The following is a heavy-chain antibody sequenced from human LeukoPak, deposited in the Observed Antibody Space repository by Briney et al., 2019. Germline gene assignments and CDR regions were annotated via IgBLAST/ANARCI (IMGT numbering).Heavy chain of an antibody. D-gene: IGHD3-22*01. V-gene: IGHV4-59*08. J-gene: IGHJ4*02. CDR1: GGSISSYY. Sequence: PSETLSLTCTVSGGSISSYYWSWIRQPPGKGLEWIGSIYYSGSTYYNPSLKSRVTISVDTSKNQFSLKLSSVTAADTAVYYCARVDSSGLFLWGQGTLVTVSS. CDR3: ARVDSSGLFL. CDR2: IYYSGST.